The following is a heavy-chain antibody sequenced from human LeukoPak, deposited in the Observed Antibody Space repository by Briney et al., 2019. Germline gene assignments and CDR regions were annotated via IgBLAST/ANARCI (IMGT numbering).Heavy chain of an antibody. CDR2: ISWNSGSI. Sequence: GGSLRLSCAASGFTFDDYAMHWVRQAPGKGLEWVSGISWNSGSIGYADSVKGRFTISRDNADSSLYLQMNSLTAEDTAVYYCARGPCTGTNCYTPDAFGIWGHGTMVTVSS. CDR3: ARGPCTGTNCYTPDAFGI. CDR1: GFTFDDYA. J-gene: IGHJ3*02. D-gene: IGHD2-2*02. V-gene: IGHV3-9*01.